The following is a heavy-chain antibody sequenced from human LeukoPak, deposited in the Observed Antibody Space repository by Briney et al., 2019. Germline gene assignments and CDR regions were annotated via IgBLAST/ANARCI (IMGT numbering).Heavy chain of an antibody. CDR1: GYTFSGYY. CDR2: INPNSGGT. CDR3: ARDFNGGFPITGSAY. D-gene: IGHD1-20*01. V-gene: IGHV1-2*02. Sequence: ASVKVSCKASGYTFSGYYMHWVRQAPGQGLEWMGWINPNSGGTNYAQKFQGRVTMTRDTSISTAYMELSRLRSDDTAVYYCARDFNGGFPITGSAYCGQGTLVTVSS. J-gene: IGHJ4*02.